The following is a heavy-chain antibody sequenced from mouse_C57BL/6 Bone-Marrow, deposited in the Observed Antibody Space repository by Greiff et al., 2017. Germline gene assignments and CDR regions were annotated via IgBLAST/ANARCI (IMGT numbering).Heavy chain of an antibody. CDR1: GYTFTEYT. CDR3: ARHEEAGPRFDY. CDR2: FYPGSGSI. V-gene: IGHV1-62-2*01. Sequence: VMLVESGAELVKPGASVKLSCKASGYTFTEYTIHWVKQRSGQGLEWIGWFYPGSGSIKYNEKFKDKATLTADKSSSTVYMELSRLTSEDSAVYFCARHEEAGPRFDYWGQGTTLTVSS. D-gene: IGHD3-3*01. J-gene: IGHJ2*01.